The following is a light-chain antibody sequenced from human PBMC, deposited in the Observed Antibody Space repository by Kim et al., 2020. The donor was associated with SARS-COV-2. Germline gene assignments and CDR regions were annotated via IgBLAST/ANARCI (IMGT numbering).Light chain of an antibody. V-gene: IGLV2-11*01. J-gene: IGLJ3*02. CDR1: SSDVGAYNH. CDR3: CSYADAYTWV. CDR2: DVN. Sequence: QSALTQPRSVSGSPGQAVTISCTGTSSDVGAYNHVSWYQQYPGKAPKLMIYDVNKRPSGVPDRFSGSKSGNTASLTISGLQAEDEADYYCCSYADAYTWVFGGGTKVTVL.